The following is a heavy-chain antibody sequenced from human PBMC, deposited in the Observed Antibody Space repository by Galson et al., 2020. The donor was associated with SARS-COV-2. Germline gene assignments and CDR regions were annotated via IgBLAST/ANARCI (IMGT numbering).Heavy chain of an antibody. CDR3: AKGYSGSYDEYFQH. Sequence: TGGSLRLSCAASGFTFDDYAMHWVRQAPGKGLAWVSGISWNSGSIGYADSVKGRFTISRDNAKNSLYLQMNSLRAEDTALYYCAKGYSGSYDEYFQHWGQGTLVTVSS. CDR1: GFTFDDYA. CDR2: ISWNSGSI. V-gene: IGHV3-9*01. D-gene: IGHD1-26*01. J-gene: IGHJ1*01.